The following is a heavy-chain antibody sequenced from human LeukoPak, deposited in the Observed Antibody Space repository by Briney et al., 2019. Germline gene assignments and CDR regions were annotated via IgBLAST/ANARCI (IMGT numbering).Heavy chain of an antibody. J-gene: IGHJ4*02. V-gene: IGHV1-58*01. CDR2: IVVGSGNT. CDR1: GFTFTSSA. Sequence: SVKVSCTASGFTFTSSAVQWVRQARGQRLEWIGWIVVGSGNTNYAQKFQERVTITRDMSTSTAYMELSSLRSEDTAVYYCATLYSSGWYYFDYWGQGTLVTVSS. D-gene: IGHD6-19*01. CDR3: ATLYSSGWYYFDY.